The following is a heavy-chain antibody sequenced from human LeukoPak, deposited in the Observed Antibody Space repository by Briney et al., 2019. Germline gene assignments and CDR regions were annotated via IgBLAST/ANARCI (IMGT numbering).Heavy chain of an antibody. CDR3: ARGGHIVVVTSFPARLYFFDY. CDR2: ISGSGFSI. V-gene: IGHV3-23*01. Sequence: PGGSLRLSCTASGFSISNNAMAWVRQTPGKGLEWVSSISGSGFSIFYVDSVQGRLAISRDNSKNTLYLQMNCLRVEDTAVYYCARGGHIVVVTSFPARLYFFDYWGQGTLVTVSS. CDR1: GFSISNNA. J-gene: IGHJ4*02. D-gene: IGHD2-21*02.